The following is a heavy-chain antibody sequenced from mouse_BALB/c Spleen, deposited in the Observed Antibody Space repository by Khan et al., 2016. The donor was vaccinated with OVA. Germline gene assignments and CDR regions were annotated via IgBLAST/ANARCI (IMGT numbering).Heavy chain of an antibody. CDR2: ISSGGHYN. Sequence: EVQVVESGGDLVKPGGSLKLSCAASGFTFSSYGMSWVRQTPDKRLEWVATISSGGHYNSFPASVRGRFTISRDNAKNTLYLHMSSLKSDATATSYCARSITTSKWDYYAMGYWGQGTSVTVSS. V-gene: IGHV5-6*01. D-gene: IGHD2-4*01. CDR3: ARSITTSKWDYYAMGY. CDR1: GFTFSSYG. J-gene: IGHJ4*01.